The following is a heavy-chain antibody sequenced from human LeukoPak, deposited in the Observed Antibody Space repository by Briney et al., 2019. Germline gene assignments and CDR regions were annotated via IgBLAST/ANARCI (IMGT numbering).Heavy chain of an antibody. Sequence: SQTLSLTCPVSGASLSSDDHYWNWIRQSPGKGLEWIGSIHPSGILYNNPSLESRLTISKDTSKNQFSLNLNSVTAADTAVYFCSRGLDSRKLGYWGQGTLVTVSS. J-gene: IGHJ4*02. CDR1: GASLSSDDHY. D-gene: IGHD3-22*01. CDR2: IHPSGIL. CDR3: SRGLDSRKLGY. V-gene: IGHV4-31*03.